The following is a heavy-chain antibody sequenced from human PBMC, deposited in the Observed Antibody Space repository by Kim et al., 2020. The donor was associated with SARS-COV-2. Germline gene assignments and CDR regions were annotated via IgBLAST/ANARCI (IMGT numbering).Heavy chain of an antibody. CDR1: GFTFRSYA. V-gene: IGHV3-30*04. CDR3: ARGGEYSSSWLHY. Sequence: GGSLRLSCAASGFTFRSYAMHWVRQAPGKGLEWVAGISYDGGNKYYADSVKGRFTISRDNSKNTLYVQINSLRAEDTAVYLCARGGEYSSSWLHYWGQGILVTVSS. CDR2: ISYDGGNK. D-gene: IGHD6-13*01. J-gene: IGHJ4*02.